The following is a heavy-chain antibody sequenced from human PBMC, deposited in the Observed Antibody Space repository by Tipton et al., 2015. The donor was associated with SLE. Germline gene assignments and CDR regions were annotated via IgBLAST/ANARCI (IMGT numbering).Heavy chain of an antibody. CDR2: FSWNSGSR. CDR1: GFTFGYYS. J-gene: IGHJ3*02. D-gene: IGHD3-10*01. V-gene: IGHV3-9*01. CDR3: AKDSERVRGVISAFDT. Sequence: RSLRLSCTASGFTFGYYSMHWVRQAPGKGLEWVSGFSWNSGSRDYADSVKGRITISTDNAKNSLYLQMNRLRAEDTAWYYCAKDSERVRGVISAFDTWGQGTMVTVSS.